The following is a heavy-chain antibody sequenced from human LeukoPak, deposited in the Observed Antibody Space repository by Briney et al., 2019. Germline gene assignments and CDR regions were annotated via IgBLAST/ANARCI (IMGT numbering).Heavy chain of an antibody. CDR3: ARDDYGDYFDY. J-gene: IGHJ4*02. V-gene: IGHV4-59*08. Sequence: SETLSLTCTVSGGSISSHYWSWIRQPPGKGLEWIGYISYSGSTNYNPSLKRRVNISVDTSKNQFSLKLSSVTAADTAVYYCARDDYGDYFDYWGQGTLVTVSS. CDR2: ISYSGST. CDR1: GGSISSHY. D-gene: IGHD4-17*01.